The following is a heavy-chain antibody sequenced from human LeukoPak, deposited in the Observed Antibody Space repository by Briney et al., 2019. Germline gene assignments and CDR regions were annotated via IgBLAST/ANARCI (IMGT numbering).Heavy chain of an antibody. Sequence: ASVKVSCKASGYTFTSYGISWVRQAPGQGLEWMEWISAYNGNTNYAQKLRGRVTMTTDTSTSTAYMELRSLRSDDTAVYYCARAGVMVATNYYGVDVWGQGTTVTVSS. CDR3: ARAGVMVATNYYGVDV. CDR1: GYTFTSYG. J-gene: IGHJ6*02. V-gene: IGHV1-18*01. CDR2: ISAYNGNT. D-gene: IGHD5-12*01.